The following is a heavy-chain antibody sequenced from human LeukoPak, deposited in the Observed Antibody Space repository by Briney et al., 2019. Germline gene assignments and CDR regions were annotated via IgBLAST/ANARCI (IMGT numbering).Heavy chain of an antibody. D-gene: IGHD2-2*01. CDR2: IIPIFGTA. Sequence: GSSVKVSCKASVGTFSSYAISWVRQAPGQGLEWRGGIIPIFGTANYAQKFQGRVTITADESTSTAYMELSSLRSEDTAVYYCARILPVHNWFDPWGQGTLVTVSS. CDR3: ARILPVHNWFDP. J-gene: IGHJ5*02. CDR1: VGTFSSYA. V-gene: IGHV1-69*01.